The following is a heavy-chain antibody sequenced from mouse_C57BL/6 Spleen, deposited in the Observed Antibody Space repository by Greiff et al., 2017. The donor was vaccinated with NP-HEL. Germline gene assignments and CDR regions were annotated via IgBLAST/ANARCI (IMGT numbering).Heavy chain of an antibody. J-gene: IGHJ1*03. CDR2: IDPANGNT. CDR1: GFNIKNTY. V-gene: IGHV14-3*01. CDR3: ARFPYYGSIHWYFDV. Sequence: EVKLQESVAELVRPGASVKLSCTASGFNIKNTYMHWVKQRPEQGLEWIGRIDPANGNTKYAPKFQGKATITADTSSNTAYLQLSSLTSEDTAIYYCARFPYYGSIHWYFDVWGTGTTVTVSS. D-gene: IGHD1-1*01.